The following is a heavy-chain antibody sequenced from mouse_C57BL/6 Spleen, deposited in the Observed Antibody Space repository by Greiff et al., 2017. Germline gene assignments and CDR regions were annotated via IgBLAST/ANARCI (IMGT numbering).Heavy chain of an antibody. V-gene: IGHV3-6*01. CDR2: ISYDGSN. Sequence: EVKLQESGPGLVKPSQSLSLTCSVTGYSITSGYYWNWIRQFPGNKLEWMGYISYDGSNNYNPSLKNRISITRDTSKNQFFLKLNSVTTEDTATYYCARFYYSNYVNYFDYWGQGTTLTVSS. J-gene: IGHJ2*01. D-gene: IGHD2-5*01. CDR1: GYSITSGYY. CDR3: ARFYYSNYVNYFDY.